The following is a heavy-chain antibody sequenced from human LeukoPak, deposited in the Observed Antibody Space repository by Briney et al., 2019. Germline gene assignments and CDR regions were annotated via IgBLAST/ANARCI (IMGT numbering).Heavy chain of an antibody. D-gene: IGHD3-22*01. J-gene: IGHJ4*02. CDR3: ARLDMDYYDSSGYGFDY. V-gene: IGHV3-53*01. CDR1: GFTVSSNY. Sequence: GGSLRLSYAASGFTVSSNYMSWVRQAPGKGLEWVSAIYSGGSTYYADSVKGRFTISRDNSKNTLYLQMNSLRAEDTAVYYCARLDMDYYDSSGYGFDYWGQGTLVNVSS. CDR2: IYSGGST.